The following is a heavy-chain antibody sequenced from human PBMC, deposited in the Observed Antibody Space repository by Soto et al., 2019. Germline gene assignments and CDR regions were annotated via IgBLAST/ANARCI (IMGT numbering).Heavy chain of an antibody. V-gene: IGHV5-51*01. D-gene: IGHD2-2*01. CDR1: GYSFTSYW. Sequence: AGESLKISCKGSGYSFTSYWIGWVRQMPGKGLEWMGIIYPGDSDTRYSPSFQGQVTISADKSISTAYLQWSSLKASDTAMYYCAGASYCSSTSCHPYYYYGMDVWGQGTTVTVSS. CDR3: AGASYCSSTSCHPYYYYGMDV. J-gene: IGHJ6*02. CDR2: IYPGDSDT.